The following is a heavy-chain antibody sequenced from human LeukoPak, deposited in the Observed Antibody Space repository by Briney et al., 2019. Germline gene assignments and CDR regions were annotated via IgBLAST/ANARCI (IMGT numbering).Heavy chain of an antibody. V-gene: IGHV4-34*01. CDR2: INHSGYT. CDR3: TRMVTGHDY. J-gene: IGHJ4*02. D-gene: IGHD5-18*01. CDR1: GVSFNDYY. Sequence: PSETLSLTCAVSGVSFNDYYWSWVRQTPGKGLEWIGEINHSGYTNDSPSLKSRVTLSIDTTRKQFSLILRSVTVAGTGIYYCTRMVTGHDYWGKGTLVTVSS.